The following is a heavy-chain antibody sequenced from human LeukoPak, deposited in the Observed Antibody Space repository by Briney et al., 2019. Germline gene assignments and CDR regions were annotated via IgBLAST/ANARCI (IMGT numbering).Heavy chain of an antibody. CDR2: ISAYNGNT. Sequence: ASVKVSCKASGYTFTSYYMHWVRQAPGQGLEWMGWISAYNGNTNYAQKLQGRVTMTTDTSTSTAYMELRSLRSDDTAVYYCARDLPLKMYGGYEDYWGQGTLVTVSS. D-gene: IGHD5-12*01. CDR3: ARDLPLKMYGGYEDY. J-gene: IGHJ4*02. V-gene: IGHV1-18*04. CDR1: GYTFTSYY.